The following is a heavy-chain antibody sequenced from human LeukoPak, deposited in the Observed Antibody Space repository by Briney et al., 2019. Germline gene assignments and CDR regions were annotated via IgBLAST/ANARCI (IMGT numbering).Heavy chain of an antibody. V-gene: IGHV3-30*18. CDR2: ISYDGSNK. Sequence: TGGSLRLSCAASGFTFSSYGMHWVRQAPGKGLEWVAVISYDGSNKYYADSVKGRFTISRDNSKNTLYLQMNSLRVEDTAVYYCAKDSVAGFDYWGQGTLVTVSP. CDR1: GFTFSSYG. CDR3: AKDSVAGFDY. D-gene: IGHD6-19*01. J-gene: IGHJ4*02.